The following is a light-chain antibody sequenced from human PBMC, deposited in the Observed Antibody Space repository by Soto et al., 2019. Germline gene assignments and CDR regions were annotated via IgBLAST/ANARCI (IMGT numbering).Light chain of an antibody. J-gene: IGKJ2*01. CDR1: QSVRSNY. CDR2: GAS. Sequence: EIVLTQSAGILSLSPGERATLSSRASQSVRSNYLAWYQQKPGQAPRLLIYGASSRATGIPDRFSGTGSGTDFTLTISRLEPEDFAVYYCQQYGGSPYTFGQGTKLEIK. V-gene: IGKV3-20*01. CDR3: QQYGGSPYT.